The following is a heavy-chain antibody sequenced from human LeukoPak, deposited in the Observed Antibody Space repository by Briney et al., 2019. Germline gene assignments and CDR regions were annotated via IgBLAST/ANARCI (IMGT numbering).Heavy chain of an antibody. Sequence: GGSLRLSCAASGFTFSDYYMSWIRQAPGKGLEWVSCISRSGSTIYYADSVKGRFTISRDNAKNSLYLQMNSLRAEDTAVYYCAREYCSGGSCHHDAFDIWGQGTMVTVSS. V-gene: IGHV3-11*01. CDR1: GFTFSDYY. CDR2: ISRSGSTI. CDR3: AREYCSGGSCHHDAFDI. D-gene: IGHD2-15*01. J-gene: IGHJ3*02.